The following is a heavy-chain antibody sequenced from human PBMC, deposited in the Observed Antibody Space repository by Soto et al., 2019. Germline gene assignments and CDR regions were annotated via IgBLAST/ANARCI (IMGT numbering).Heavy chain of an antibody. CDR2: ISCDSSTI. V-gene: IGHV3-9*01. CDR3: VQGRYPTMATPLDH. Sequence: EVQLVESGGGLVQPGRSLRLSCAASGFTFDNCGMHWVRQAPGKGLEWVAGISCDSSTIGYADSVKGRFIISRDAAKNSLYLQMDSLRGEDTALYYCVQGRYPTMATPLDHWGQGTQVIVSS. D-gene: IGHD2-15*01. J-gene: IGHJ4*02. CDR1: GFTFDNCG.